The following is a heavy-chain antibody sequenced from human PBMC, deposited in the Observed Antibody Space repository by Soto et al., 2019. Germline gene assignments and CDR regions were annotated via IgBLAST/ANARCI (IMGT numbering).Heavy chain of an antibody. D-gene: IGHD5-12*01. V-gene: IGHV3-30*18. CDR2: ISYDGSNK. CDR1: AFTFSSYG. J-gene: IGHJ6*02. CDR3: AKDLNSGTQSYYYGMDV. Sequence: PGGSLRLSCAASAFTFSSYGMHWVRQAPGKGLDWVAVISYDGSNKYYADSVKGRFTISRDNSKNTLYLQMNSLRAEDTALYHCAKDLNSGTQSYYYGMDVWGQGTTVTVS.